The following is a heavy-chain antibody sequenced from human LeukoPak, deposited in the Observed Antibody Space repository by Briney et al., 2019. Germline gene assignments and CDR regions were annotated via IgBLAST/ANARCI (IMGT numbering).Heavy chain of an antibody. V-gene: IGHV1-24*01. CDR3: TGGTFYRLLDY. D-gene: IGHD2/OR15-2a*01. CDR2: FDPGNGET. J-gene: IGHJ4*02. CDR1: GYSLTELP. Sequence: ASVKVSCKVSGYSLTELPMHRVRQAPGKGLEWMGGFDPGNGETIFTKNFQGRVTMTDDTSTDTACMELSSLRSEDTAVYYCTGGTFYRLLDYWGQGTLVTVSS.